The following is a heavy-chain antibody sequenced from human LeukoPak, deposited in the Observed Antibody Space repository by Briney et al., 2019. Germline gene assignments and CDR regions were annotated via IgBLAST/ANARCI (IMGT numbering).Heavy chain of an antibody. D-gene: IGHD6-13*01. CDR3: AKEGAGSSWYGGYFDY. CDR2: IRYDGSNK. Sequence: GGSLRLSCAASGFTFSSYGMHWVRRAPGKGLEWVAFIRYDGSNKYYADSVKGRFTISRDNSKNTLYLQMNSLRAEDTAVYYCAKEGAGSSWYGGYFDYWGQGTLVTVSS. CDR1: GFTFSSYG. V-gene: IGHV3-30*02. J-gene: IGHJ4*02.